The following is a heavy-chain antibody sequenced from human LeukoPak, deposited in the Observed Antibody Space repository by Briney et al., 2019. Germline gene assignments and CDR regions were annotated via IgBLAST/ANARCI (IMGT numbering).Heavy chain of an antibody. D-gene: IGHD2-2*01. J-gene: IGHJ4*02. Sequence: GGSLRLSCAASGFTFSSYAMHWVRQAPGKGLEWVAVISYDGSNKYYADSVKGRFTISRDNSKNTLYLQMNSLRAEDTAVYYCAKDPGYQLLSIFDYWGQGTLVTVSS. CDR3: AKDPGYQLLSIFDY. V-gene: IGHV3-30-3*01. CDR2: ISYDGSNK. CDR1: GFTFSSYA.